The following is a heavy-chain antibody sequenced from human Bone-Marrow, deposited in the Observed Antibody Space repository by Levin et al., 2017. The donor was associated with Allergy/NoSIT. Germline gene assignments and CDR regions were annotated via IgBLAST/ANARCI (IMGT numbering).Heavy chain of an antibody. V-gene: IGHV4-61*03. J-gene: IGHJ6*02. Sequence: SETLSLTCSVSGGSLSIGTYYWSWIRQPPGKGLEWIGNIYHTGSTNYNPSLKNRVTMSVDTSKNRFSLRLRSATAADTAVYYCTRDFGYYRVGYNGMDVWGQGTTVTVSS. D-gene: IGHD4-17*01. CDR3: TRDFGYYRVGYNGMDV. CDR1: GGSLSIGTYY. CDR2: IYHTGST.